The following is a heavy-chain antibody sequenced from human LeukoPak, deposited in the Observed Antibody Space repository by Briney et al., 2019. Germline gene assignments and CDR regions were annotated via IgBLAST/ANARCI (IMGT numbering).Heavy chain of an antibody. J-gene: IGHJ6*03. CDR3: ARAGEGRYYQYYYMDV. D-gene: IGHD1-26*01. CDR1: GFTLSSYA. V-gene: IGHV3-64*01. Sequence: GGSLRLSCAASGFTLSSYAMHWVRQAPGKGLEYVSAISKNGGNTYYANSVKGRFSISRDNSKNTLYLQMGSLRTEDMAVYYCARAGEGRYYQYYYMDVWGKGTTVTVSS. CDR2: ISKNGGNT.